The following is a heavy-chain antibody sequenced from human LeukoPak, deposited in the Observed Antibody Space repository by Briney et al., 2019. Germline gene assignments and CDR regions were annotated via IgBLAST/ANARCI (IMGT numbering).Heavy chain of an antibody. CDR2: INPNSGGT. CDR3: ARDPTLVGAANIFDI. V-gene: IGHV1-2*02. J-gene: IGHJ3*02. Sequence: ASVKVSFKASGYTFTSYYMHWVRQAPGQGLEWMGWINPNSGGTNYAQKFQGRVTMTRDTSISTAYMELSRLRSDDTAVYYCARDPTLVGAANIFDIWGQGTMVTVSS. CDR1: GYTFTSYY. D-gene: IGHD1-26*01.